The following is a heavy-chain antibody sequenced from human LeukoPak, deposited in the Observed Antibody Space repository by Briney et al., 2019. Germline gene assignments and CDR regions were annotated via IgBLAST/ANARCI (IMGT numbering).Heavy chain of an antibody. V-gene: IGHV3-64*01. J-gene: IGHJ6*03. CDR3: AREAYDDFWSGSWRYYYYMDV. CDR2: ISSNGGST. D-gene: IGHD3-3*01. CDR1: GFTYSSYA. Sequence: PGGSLRLSCAASGFTYSSYAMHWVRQAPGKGLEYVSAISSNGGSTYYANSVKGRFTISRDNSKNTLYLQMGSLRAEDTAVYYCAREAYDDFWSGSWRYYYYMDVWGKGITVTVSS.